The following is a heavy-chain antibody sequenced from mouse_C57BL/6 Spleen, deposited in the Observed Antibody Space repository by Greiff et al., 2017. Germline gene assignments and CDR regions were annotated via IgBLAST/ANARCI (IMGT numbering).Heavy chain of an antibody. CDR1: GFTFSDYY. J-gene: IGHJ4*01. CDR2: INYDGSST. D-gene: IGHD1-1*01. Sequence: EVMLVESEGGLVQPGSSMKLSCTASGFTFSDYYMAWVRQVPEKGLEWVANINYDGSSTYYLDSLKSRFIISRDNAKNILYLQMSSLKAEDTATYYCARRIYYYGSSKFYYAMDYWGQGTSVTVSS. V-gene: IGHV5-16*01. CDR3: ARRIYYYGSSKFYYAMDY.